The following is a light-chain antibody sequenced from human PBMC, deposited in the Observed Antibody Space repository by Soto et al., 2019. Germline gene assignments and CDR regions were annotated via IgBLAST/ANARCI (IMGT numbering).Light chain of an antibody. J-gene: IGLJ1*01. Sequence: QSVLTQPPSVSGAPGQRVTISCSGNSSNIGAGFDVHWYQQLPGAAPKLLIYASTNRPSGVPDRFSGSKSGSTASLSISGLQSEDEADYYCVSYTSTSTLVFGTGTKVTV. CDR2: AST. V-gene: IGLV1-40*01. CDR1: SSNIGAGFD. CDR3: VSYTSTSTLV.